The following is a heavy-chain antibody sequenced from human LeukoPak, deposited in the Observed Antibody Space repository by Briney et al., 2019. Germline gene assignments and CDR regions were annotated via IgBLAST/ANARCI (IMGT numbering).Heavy chain of an antibody. D-gene: IGHD3-9*01. Sequence: PSETLSLTRNVSGGSVSTYYWSWIRQPAGKGLEWIGRIYTSGSTSYNPSLKSRVTMSEDTSKNQFSLKLTSVTAADTAVYYCARVTGMRYFDSWGPGTLVTVSS. CDR1: GGSVSTYY. J-gene: IGHJ4*02. CDR3: ARVTGMRYFDS. CDR2: IYTSGST. V-gene: IGHV4-4*07.